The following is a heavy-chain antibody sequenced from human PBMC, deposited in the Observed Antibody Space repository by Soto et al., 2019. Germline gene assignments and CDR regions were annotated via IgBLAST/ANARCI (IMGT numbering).Heavy chain of an antibody. CDR1: GFTFDDYA. CDR3: AKDIGPGGSGSYSFDY. CDR2: ISWNSGSI. V-gene: IGHV3-9*01. J-gene: IGHJ4*02. D-gene: IGHD3-10*01. Sequence: GGSLRLSCAASGFTFDDYAMHWVRQAPGKGLEWVSGISWNSGSIGYADSVKGRFTISRDNAKNSLYLQMNSLRAEDTALYYCAKDIGPGGSGSYSFDYWGQGTLVTVSS.